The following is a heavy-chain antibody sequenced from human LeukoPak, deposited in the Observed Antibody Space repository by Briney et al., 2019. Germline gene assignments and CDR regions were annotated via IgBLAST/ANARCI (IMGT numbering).Heavy chain of an antibody. CDR2: ISDSGGSA. J-gene: IGHJ4*02. Sequence: PGGSLRLSCAASGFSFSTYGMHWVRQAPGKGLEWVSAISDSGGSAYYADSVKGRFTISRDNSKNTLYLQMNSLRAEDTAVFYCAKDGYSGHDYGRHWGQGTLVTVSS. CDR1: GFSFSTYG. CDR3: AKDGYSGHDYGRH. D-gene: IGHD5-12*01. V-gene: IGHV3-23*01.